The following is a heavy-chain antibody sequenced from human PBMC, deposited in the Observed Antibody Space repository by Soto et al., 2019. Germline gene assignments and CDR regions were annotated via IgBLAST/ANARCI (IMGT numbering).Heavy chain of an antibody. CDR2: IGRNGGNT. V-gene: IGHV3-64D*08. CDR1: GFTFSSYD. J-gene: IGHJ5*02. D-gene: IGHD1-26*01. CDR3: VKLPVTAARGPTIHP. Sequence: GGSLRLSCLVSGFTFSSYDMHWVRQAPGKELEFVSVIGRNGGNTYYADSVKGRFTISRDNSKNTLFLQMNSLRAEDTAVYYCVKLPVTAARGPTIHPWGQGTLVTVSS.